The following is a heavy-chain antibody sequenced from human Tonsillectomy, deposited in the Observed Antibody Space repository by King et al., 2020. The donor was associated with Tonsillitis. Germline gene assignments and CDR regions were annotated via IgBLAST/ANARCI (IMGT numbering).Heavy chain of an antibody. CDR1: GFTFSSYG. V-gene: IGHV3-30*18. CDR2: ISYDGSNK. Sequence: VQLVESGGGVVQPGRSRRLSCAASGFTFSSYGMHWVRQAPGKGLEWVAVISYDGSNKYYADSVKGRFTISRDNSKNTLYLQVNSLRAEDTAVYFCAKEGEVVPAAIWGYYYYYMDVWGKGTTVTVSS. D-gene: IGHD2-2*02. CDR3: AKEGEVVPAAIWGYYYYYMDV. J-gene: IGHJ6*03.